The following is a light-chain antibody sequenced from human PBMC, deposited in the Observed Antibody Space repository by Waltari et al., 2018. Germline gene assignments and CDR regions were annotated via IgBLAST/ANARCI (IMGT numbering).Light chain of an antibody. V-gene: IGKV2-28*01. CDR3: MQARQTPWT. Sequence: DIVMTQSPLSLSVTPGEPASIPCKSSPSLLHGSGNTFLDWYLQKPGQSPQLLIYLISNRASGVPDRFSGSGSGTDFTLKISRVEAEDVGVYFCMQARQTPWTFGQGTKVEIK. J-gene: IGKJ1*01. CDR1: PSLLHGSGNTF. CDR2: LIS.